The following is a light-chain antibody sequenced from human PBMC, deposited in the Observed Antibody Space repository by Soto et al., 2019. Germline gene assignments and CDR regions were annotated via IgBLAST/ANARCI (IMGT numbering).Light chain of an antibody. CDR2: EVR. CDR1: SSDVGGYNY. CDR3: SSYSGSNNYV. Sequence: QSALTQPPSASGSPGQSVTISCTGTSSDVGGYNYVSWYQQHPGKAPKLMIYEVRERPSGVPDRFSGSRSGNTASLTVSGLQAEDEAHYYRSSYSGSNNYVFGTGTKLTVL. J-gene: IGLJ1*01. V-gene: IGLV2-8*01.